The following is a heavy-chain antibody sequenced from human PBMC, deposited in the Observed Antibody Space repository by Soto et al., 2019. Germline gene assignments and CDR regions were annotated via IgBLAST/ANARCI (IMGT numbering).Heavy chain of an antibody. CDR2: INSDGSST. Sequence: EVQLVESGGGLVQPGGSLRVSCAASGFTFSSFWMYWVRQAPGKGLAWVSRINSDGSSTNYADSVRGRVTISRDNAKNTLYLHMISLSVEDTAVEDCARIDFWSGMDVWGQGTTVTVSS. V-gene: IGHV3-74*01. D-gene: IGHD3-3*01. CDR3: ARIDFWSGMDV. CDR1: GFTFSSFW. J-gene: IGHJ6*02.